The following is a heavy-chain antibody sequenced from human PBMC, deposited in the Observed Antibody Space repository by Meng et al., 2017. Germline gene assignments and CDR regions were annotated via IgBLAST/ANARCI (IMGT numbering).Heavy chain of an antibody. Sequence: NSPAASVKVSCKATRYLISIDYGSCVSKATGRDLQRMLIINPSGSSTIYAHKFHGNGTMTSDTSTITVYMDLTSLRPEDTAVSYCARDISSEQAACNPIACWFDSWGQGTLVTVSS. D-gene: IGHD6-19*01. V-gene: IGHV1-46*01. J-gene: IGHJ5*01. CDR3: ARDISSEQAACNPIACWFDS. CDR1: RYLISIDY. CDR2: INPSGSST.